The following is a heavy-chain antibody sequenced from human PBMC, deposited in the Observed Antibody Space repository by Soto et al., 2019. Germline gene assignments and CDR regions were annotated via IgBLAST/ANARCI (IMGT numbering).Heavy chain of an antibody. CDR1: GFTFSSFA. CDR3: AKAAMIVVVMEGFFDF. Sequence: GGSLRLSCAASGFTFSSFALSWVRQAPGKGLEWVSAISGSGDGTDYADSVKGRFTISRDNSKNTLYLQMNSLRAEDTAVYYCAKAAMIVVVMEGFFDFCGQGTLVTVSS. CDR2: ISGSGDGT. J-gene: IGHJ4*02. V-gene: IGHV3-23*01. D-gene: IGHD3-22*01.